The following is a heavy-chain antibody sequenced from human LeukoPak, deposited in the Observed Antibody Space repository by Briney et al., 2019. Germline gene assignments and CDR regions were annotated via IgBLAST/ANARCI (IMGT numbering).Heavy chain of an antibody. CDR2: ISYDGSNK. J-gene: IGHJ6*02. CDR3: AKMGQTYYYGMDV. Sequence: PGGSLRLSCAASGFTFSSYGMHWVRQAPGKGLEWVAVISYDGSNKYYADSVKGRFTISRDNSKNTLYLQMNSLRAEDTAVYYCAKMGQTYYYGMDVWGQGTTVTVSS. CDR1: GFTFSSYG. V-gene: IGHV3-30*18.